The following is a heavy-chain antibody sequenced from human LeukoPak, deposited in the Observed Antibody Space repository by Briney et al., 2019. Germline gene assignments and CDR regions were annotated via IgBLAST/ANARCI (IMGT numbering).Heavy chain of an antibody. V-gene: IGHV3-23*01. CDR1: GFTFSSYA. Sequence: GGSLRLSCAASGFTFSSYAMSWVRQAPGKGLEWVSAISGSGGSTYYADSVKGRFTISRDNSKNTLYLQMNSLRAEDTALYYCAKASTSWLYVDYWGQGTLVTVSS. D-gene: IGHD2-2*01. J-gene: IGHJ4*02. CDR2: ISGSGGST. CDR3: AKASTSWLYVDY.